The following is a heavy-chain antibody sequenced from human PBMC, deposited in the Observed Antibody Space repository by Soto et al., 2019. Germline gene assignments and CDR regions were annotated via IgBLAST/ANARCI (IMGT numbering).Heavy chain of an antibody. CDR2: ISYDGNTK. Sequence: QVQLVESGGGVVQPGRSLRLSCAASGFIFSGYAMHWVRQAPGKGLEWVAVISYDGNTKYYADSEKGRFTVSRDNSKXXXXXXXXXXXXXDTAMYYCAKGTSAYEIDYRGQGALVTVSS. CDR1: GFIFSGYA. V-gene: IGHV3-30-3*01. J-gene: IGHJ4*02. CDR3: AKGTSAYEIDY. D-gene: IGHD5-18*01.